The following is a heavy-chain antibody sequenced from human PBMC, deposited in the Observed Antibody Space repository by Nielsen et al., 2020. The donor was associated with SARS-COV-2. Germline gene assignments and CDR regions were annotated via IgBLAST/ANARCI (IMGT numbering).Heavy chain of an antibody. CDR3: ARLRSEEPPYDMLTYTYYFDH. D-gene: IGHD3-9*01. CDR2: IHYSGRT. J-gene: IGHJ4*02. V-gene: IGHV4-31*03. CDR1: GGSISSGDYY. Sequence: SETLSLTCTVSGGSISSGDYYWSWIRQHPGKGLEWIGDIHYSGRTYYKPSLKSRVAMSIDTSKDQFSLKLTSMTAADTAVYYCARLRSEEPPYDMLTYTYYFDHWGQGTLVTVSS.